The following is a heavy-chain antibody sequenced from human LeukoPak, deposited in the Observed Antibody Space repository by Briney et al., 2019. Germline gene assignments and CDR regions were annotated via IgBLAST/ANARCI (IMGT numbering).Heavy chain of an antibody. CDR2: IYYSGST. J-gene: IGHJ6*02. V-gene: IGHV4-59*01. CDR3: ARDRTVTGGMDV. Sequence: SETLSLTCTVSGGSISSYNWSWIRQPPGKGPEWIGYIYYSGSTNYNPSLKSRVTISVDTSKNQFSLKLSSVTAADTAVYYCARDRTVTGGMDVWGQGTTVTVSS. CDR1: GGSISSYN. D-gene: IGHD4-11*01.